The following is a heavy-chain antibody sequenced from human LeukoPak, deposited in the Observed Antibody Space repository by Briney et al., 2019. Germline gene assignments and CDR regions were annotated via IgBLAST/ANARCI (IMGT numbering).Heavy chain of an antibody. V-gene: IGHV3-7*01. CDR2: INPDGRTK. J-gene: IGHJ4*02. Sequence: GGSLRLSCVASGFSFSRSWVSWVRQAPGEGLEFVANINPDGRTKNYVDSVKGRFTISRDNAKNTLYLQMNSLRAEDTAVYYCARALTTVTTLDWGQGTLVTVSS. D-gene: IGHD4-17*01. CDR3: ARALTTVTTLD. CDR1: GFSFSRSW.